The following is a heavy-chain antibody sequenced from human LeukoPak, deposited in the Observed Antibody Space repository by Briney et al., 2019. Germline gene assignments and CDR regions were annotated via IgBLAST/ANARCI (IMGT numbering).Heavy chain of an antibody. CDR3: AKGVAVAGTLRDYFDY. CDR1: AFASRSYA. V-gene: IGHV3-30*04. Sequence: GGSLRLSCAASAFASRSYAMHWVRQAPGKGLEWVAVISYDGSNKYYADSVKGRFTISRDNSKNTLYLQMNSLRAEDTAVYYCAKGVAVAGTLRDYFDYWGQGTLVTVSS. CDR2: ISYDGSNK. J-gene: IGHJ4*02. D-gene: IGHD6-19*01.